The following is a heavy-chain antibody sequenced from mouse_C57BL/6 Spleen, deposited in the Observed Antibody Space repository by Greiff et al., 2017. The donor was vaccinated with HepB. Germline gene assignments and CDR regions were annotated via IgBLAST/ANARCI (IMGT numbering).Heavy chain of an antibody. Sequence: QVQLQQSGPELVKPGASVKISCKASGYAFSSSWMNWVKQRPGKGLEWIGRIYPGDGDTNYNGKFKGKATLTADKSSSTAYMQLSSLTSEDSAVYYCARSFNCDGFYWYFDVWGTGTTVTVSS. CDR3: ARSFNCDGFYWYFDV. J-gene: IGHJ1*03. V-gene: IGHV1-82*01. CDR2: IYPGDGDT. CDR1: GYAFSSSW.